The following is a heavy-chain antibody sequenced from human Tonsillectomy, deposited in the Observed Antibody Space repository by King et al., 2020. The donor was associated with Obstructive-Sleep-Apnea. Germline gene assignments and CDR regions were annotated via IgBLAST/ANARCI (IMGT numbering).Heavy chain of an antibody. CDR3: AREGPGASRPLDS. CDR2: IRYDGSSD. V-gene: IGHV3-33*01. J-gene: IGHJ4*02. CDR1: GFTFSTYG. D-gene: IGHD1-26*01. Sequence: QVQLVESGGGVVQPGTSLRLSCAASGFTFSTYGMDWVRQAPGKGLEWVAFIRYDGSSDYYAEAVQGRFSISRDNSKNTLYLHMNSLRADDTAVYYCAREGPGASRPLDSWGQGTLVTVSS.